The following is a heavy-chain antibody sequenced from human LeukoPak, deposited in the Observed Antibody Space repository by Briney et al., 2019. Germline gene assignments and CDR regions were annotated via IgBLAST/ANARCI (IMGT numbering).Heavy chain of an antibody. V-gene: IGHV3-23*01. CDR3: AKDGGLWISAHWGDS. CDR1: GFTFSSYT. Sequence: PGGSLRLSCTASGFTFSSYTVSWVRQAPGKGLKWVSTISTGGGNTYYADSVQGRFTVSRDDSKNTLYLQMNSLRAEDTAVYYCAKDGGLWISAHWGDSWGRGTLVTVSS. J-gene: IGHJ4*02. D-gene: IGHD2-2*03. CDR2: ISTGGGNT.